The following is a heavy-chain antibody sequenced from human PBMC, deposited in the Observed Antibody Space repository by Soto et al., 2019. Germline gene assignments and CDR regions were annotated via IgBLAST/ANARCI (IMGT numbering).Heavy chain of an antibody. CDR3: ARELQLRFLEWLLQPLGY. CDR2: IKQDGSEK. Sequence: GGSLRLSCAASGFTFSSYWMSLVRQAPGKGLEWVANIKQDGSEKYYVDSVKGRFNISRDNAKNSLYLQMNSLRAEDTAVYYCARELQLRFLEWLLQPLGYWGKGTLVTVSS. V-gene: IGHV3-7*01. CDR1: GFTFSSYW. D-gene: IGHD3-3*01. J-gene: IGHJ4*02.